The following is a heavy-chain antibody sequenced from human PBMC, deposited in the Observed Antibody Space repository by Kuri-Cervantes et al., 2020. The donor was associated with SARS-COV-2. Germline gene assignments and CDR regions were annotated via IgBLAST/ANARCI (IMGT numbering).Heavy chain of an antibody. Sequence: GGSLRLSCAASEFTFSSYAMSWVRQAPGKGLEWVSAISDSGGSTYCADSVKGRFTISRDNSKNTLYLQMNSLRAEDTAVYYCARAVGGCSSTSCYSIPRWYFDLWGRGTLVTVSS. D-gene: IGHD2-2*02. CDR1: EFTFSSYA. CDR3: ARAVGGCSSTSCYSIPRWYFDL. CDR2: ISDSGGST. J-gene: IGHJ2*01. V-gene: IGHV3-23*01.